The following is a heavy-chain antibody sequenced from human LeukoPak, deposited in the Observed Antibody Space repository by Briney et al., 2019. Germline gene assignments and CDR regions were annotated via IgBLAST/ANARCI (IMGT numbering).Heavy chain of an antibody. CDR1: GYTFTSYD. CDR2: MNPNSGNT. CDR3: ARRLRGVTMVRGVIDWFDP. V-gene: IGHV1-8*03. D-gene: IGHD3-10*01. Sequence: ASVKVSCKASGYTFTSYDINWVRQATGQGLEWMGWMNPNSGNTGYAQKFQGRVTITRNTSISTAYMELSSLRSEDTAVYYCARRLRGVTMVRGVIDWFDPWGQGTLVTVSS. J-gene: IGHJ5*02.